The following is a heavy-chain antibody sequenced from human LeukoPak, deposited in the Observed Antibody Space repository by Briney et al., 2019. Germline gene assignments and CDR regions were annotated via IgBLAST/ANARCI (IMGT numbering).Heavy chain of an antibody. D-gene: IGHD3-9*01. V-gene: IGHV4-39*01. CDR1: GGAIYTSSYY. J-gene: IGHJ4*02. CDR3: ARQVKEYFEWLPRGYFDY. Sequence: ASQTLSLTCSVSGGAIYTSSYYWVWIRHPPEKGLEWIGSIYFSGVTYYSASLTNRVSLYTSGHQLSLSLKSVIAADTAMYYCARQVKEYFEWLPRGYFDYWGQGVLVSVSS. CDR2: IYFSGVT.